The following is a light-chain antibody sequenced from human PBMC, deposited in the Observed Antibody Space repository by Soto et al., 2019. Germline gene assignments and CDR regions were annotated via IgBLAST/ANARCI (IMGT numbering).Light chain of an antibody. Sequence: QSVLTQPPSASGTPGQRVTISCSGSSSNIGSNTVNWYQHLPRAAPKLLIQSNNQRPSGVPDLISGSQSGTSASLAISGLQSEDEADYYCAVWDDSLNGYVFGTGTKLTVL. CDR2: SNN. CDR1: SSNIGSNT. J-gene: IGLJ1*01. V-gene: IGLV1-44*01. CDR3: AVWDDSLNGYV.